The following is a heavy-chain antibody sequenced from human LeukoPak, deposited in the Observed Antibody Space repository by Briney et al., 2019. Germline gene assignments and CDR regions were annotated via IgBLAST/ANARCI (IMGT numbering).Heavy chain of an antibody. D-gene: IGHD2-15*01. CDR2: IKTDGSIT. CDR1: GFSFSVYW. J-gene: IGHJ4*02. Sequence: PGGSLRLSCAASGFSFSVYWMHWVRQAPGKGPVWVSRIKTDGSITDYADFVKGRFTISRDNAKNSLYLQMNSLRAEDTAVYYCARDLSSISVGDYWGQGTLVTVSS. V-gene: IGHV3-74*01. CDR3: ARDLSSISVGDY.